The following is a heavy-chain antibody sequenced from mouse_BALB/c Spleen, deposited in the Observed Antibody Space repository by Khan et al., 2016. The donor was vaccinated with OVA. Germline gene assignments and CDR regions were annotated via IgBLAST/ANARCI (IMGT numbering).Heavy chain of an antibody. CDR3: ATSYFYGYYFDY. J-gene: IGHJ2*01. CDR2: ISGDSNTI. V-gene: IGHV5-17*02. D-gene: IGHD1-1*01. CDR1: GFTFNSYG. Sequence: EVELVESGGGLVQPGGSRKLSCAASGFTFNSYGIHWVRQAPEKGLEWVAYISGDSNTIYYADTVKGRFHISRDNPKNTLFLQMTSVMSEDTAMYYCATSYFYGYYFDYWGQGTTLTVS.